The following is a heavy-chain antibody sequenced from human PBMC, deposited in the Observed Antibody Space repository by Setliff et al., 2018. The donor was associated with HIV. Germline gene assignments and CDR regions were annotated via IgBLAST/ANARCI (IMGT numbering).Heavy chain of an antibody. J-gene: IGHJ3*02. V-gene: IGHV3-7*04. D-gene: IGHD3-10*01. Sequence: GESLKISCAASGFTFSSSWMTWVRQAPGRGLEYVAGMNRDGSEKGYADSVKGRFSISRDNAKNSLYLQMSSLRTEDAAVYFCARDPAFGAFDIWGQGTMVTVSS. CDR2: MNRDGSEK. CDR1: GFTFSSSW. CDR3: ARDPAFGAFDI.